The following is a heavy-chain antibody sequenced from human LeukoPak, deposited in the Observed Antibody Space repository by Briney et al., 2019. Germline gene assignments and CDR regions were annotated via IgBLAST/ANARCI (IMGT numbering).Heavy chain of an antibody. Sequence: GGSLRLSCAASGFTFSSYAMSWVRQAPGKGLEWVSGFSGSGDNTYYADSMKGRFTISRDTSKNILFLQMNTLRAEDTAIYYCAKDRTVGASYWYFDLWGRGTLVTVSS. V-gene: IGHV3-23*01. CDR1: GFTFSSYA. J-gene: IGHJ2*01. D-gene: IGHD1-26*01. CDR2: FSGSGDNT. CDR3: AKDRTVGASYWYFDL.